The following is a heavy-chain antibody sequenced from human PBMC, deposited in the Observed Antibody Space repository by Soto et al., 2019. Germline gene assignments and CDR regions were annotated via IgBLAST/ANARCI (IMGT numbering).Heavy chain of an antibody. J-gene: IGHJ6*03. CDR3: ARAARDDSYYYYYYMDV. D-gene: IGHD1-1*01. Sequence: SETLSLTCAVYGGSFSGYYWSWIRQPPGKGLEWIGEINHSGSTNYNPSLKSRVTISVDTSKNQFSLKLSSVTAADTAVYYCARAARDDSYYYYYYMDVWGKGTTVTVSS. CDR1: GGSFSGYY. CDR2: INHSGST. V-gene: IGHV4-34*01.